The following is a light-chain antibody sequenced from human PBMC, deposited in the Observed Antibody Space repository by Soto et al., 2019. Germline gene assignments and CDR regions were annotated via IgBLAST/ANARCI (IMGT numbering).Light chain of an antibody. CDR2: AAS. Sequence: IQLTQSPSSLSASVGDRVTITCRASQGLSSYLAWYQQKPGKAPKLLISAASTVQSGVPARFSGSESGTDFTLTISSLQPEDFGTYYCQQVNNYPLTFGGGTKVEIK. V-gene: IGKV1-9*01. CDR3: QQVNNYPLT. CDR1: QGLSSY. J-gene: IGKJ4*01.